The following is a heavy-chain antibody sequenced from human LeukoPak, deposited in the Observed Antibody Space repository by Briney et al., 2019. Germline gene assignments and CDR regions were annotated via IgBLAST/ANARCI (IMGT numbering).Heavy chain of an antibody. CDR1: GYTFTSYY. Sequence: ASVKVSCKASGYTFTSYYMHWVRQAPGQGLEWMGIINPSGGSTSYAQKFQGRVTMTRDTSTSTVYMELSSLRSEDTAVYYCARSPITMIVGGPFDYWGQGTLVTVSS. CDR3: ARSPITMIVGGPFDY. V-gene: IGHV1-46*01. D-gene: IGHD3-22*01. J-gene: IGHJ4*02. CDR2: INPSGGST.